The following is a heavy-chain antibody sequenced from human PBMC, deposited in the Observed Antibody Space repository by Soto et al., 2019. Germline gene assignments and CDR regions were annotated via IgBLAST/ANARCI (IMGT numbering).Heavy chain of an antibody. V-gene: IGHV3-33*01. CDR3: ARGGRWLVPDRATD. Sequence: QVQLVESGGGVVQPGRSLRLSCAASGFTFSSYGMHWVRQAPGKGLEWVAVIWYGGSNKYYADSVKGRFTISRDNSKNTLYLQMNSLRAEDTAVYYCARGGRWLVPDRATDWGQGTLVTVSS. CDR1: GFTFSSYG. D-gene: IGHD6-19*01. J-gene: IGHJ4*02. CDR2: IWYGGSNK.